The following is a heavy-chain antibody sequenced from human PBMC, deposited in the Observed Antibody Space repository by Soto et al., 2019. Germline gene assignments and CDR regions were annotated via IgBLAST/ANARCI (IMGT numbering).Heavy chain of an antibody. J-gene: IGHJ5*02. CDR1: GFTFSSYS. V-gene: IGHV3-21*01. Sequence: GGSLRLSCAASGFTFSSYSMNWVRQAPGKGLEWVSSISSSSYIYYADSVKGRFTISRDNAKNSLYLQMNSLRAEDTAVYYCARGLPEYSSSSGWFDPWGQGTLVTVSS. D-gene: IGHD6-6*01. CDR2: ISSSSYI. CDR3: ARGLPEYSSSSGWFDP.